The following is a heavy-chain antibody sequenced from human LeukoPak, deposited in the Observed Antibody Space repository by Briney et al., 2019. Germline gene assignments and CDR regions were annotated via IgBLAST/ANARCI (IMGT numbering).Heavy chain of an antibody. CDR3: ARGSTRGIAAAGTIDY. Sequence: GASVKVSCKASGYTFTSYGISWVRQAPGQGLEWMGWISAYNGNTNYAQKLQGRVTMTTDTSTSTAYMELRSLRSDDTAVYYCARGSTRGIAAAGTIDYWGQGTLVTVSS. V-gene: IGHV1-18*01. CDR1: GYTFTSYG. J-gene: IGHJ4*02. CDR2: ISAYNGNT. D-gene: IGHD6-13*01.